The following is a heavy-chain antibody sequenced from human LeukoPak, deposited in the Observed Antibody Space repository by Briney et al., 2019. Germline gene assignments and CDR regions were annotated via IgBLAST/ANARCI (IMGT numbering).Heavy chain of an antibody. D-gene: IGHD4-17*01. CDR1: GGSISSGSYY. Sequence: SQTLSLTCTVSGGSISSGSYYWSWIRQPAGKGLEWIGRIYTSGSTNYNPSLKSRVTISVDTSKNQSSLKLSSVTAADTAVYYCARDGLDDYGDYCWGQGTLVTVSS. CDR2: IYTSGST. J-gene: IGHJ4*02. CDR3: ARDGLDDYGDYC. V-gene: IGHV4-61*02.